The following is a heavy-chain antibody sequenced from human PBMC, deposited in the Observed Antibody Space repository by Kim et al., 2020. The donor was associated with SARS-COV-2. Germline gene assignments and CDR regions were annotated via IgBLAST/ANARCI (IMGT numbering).Heavy chain of an antibody. CDR1: GGSISSSSYY. D-gene: IGHD5-18*01. Sequence: SETLSLTCTVSGGSISSSSYYWGWIRQPPGKGLEWIGSIYYSGSTYYNPSLKSRVTISVDTSKNQFSLKLSSVTAADTAVYYCARLYSGYSYGFYYFDYWGQGTLVTVSS. J-gene: IGHJ4*02. CDR2: IYYSGST. V-gene: IGHV4-39*01. CDR3: ARLYSGYSYGFYYFDY.